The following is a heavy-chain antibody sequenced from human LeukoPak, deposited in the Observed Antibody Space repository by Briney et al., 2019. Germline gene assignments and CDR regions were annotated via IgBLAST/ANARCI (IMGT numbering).Heavy chain of an antibody. CDR2: INWNGGST. D-gene: IGHD1-7*01. CDR1: GFTFSDYH. CDR3: ARGYNWNYQNAFDI. V-gene: IGHV3-20*04. J-gene: IGHJ3*02. Sequence: PGGSLRLSCAASGFTFSDYHMTWIRQVPGKGLEWVSGINWNGGSTGYADSVKGRFTISRDNAKNSLYLQMNSLRAEDTALYYCARGYNWNYQNAFDIWGQGTMVTVSS.